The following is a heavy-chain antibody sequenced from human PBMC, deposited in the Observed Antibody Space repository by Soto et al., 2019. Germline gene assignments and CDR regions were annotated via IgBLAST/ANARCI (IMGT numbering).Heavy chain of an antibody. CDR2: ISGSGSST. V-gene: IGHV3-23*01. CDR1: GFTFSTYA. J-gene: IGHJ3*02. D-gene: IGHD2-8*01. Sequence: EEQLLESGGGLVQPGGSLRLSCTASGFTFSTYAMNWVRQAPGKGLEWVSAISGSGSSTYYADSVQGRFTVSRDNYMNTLYLQMNSLRIEDTAVYYCAHPRGYGVFDAYDIWGQGTMVTVSS. CDR3: AHPRGYGVFDAYDI.